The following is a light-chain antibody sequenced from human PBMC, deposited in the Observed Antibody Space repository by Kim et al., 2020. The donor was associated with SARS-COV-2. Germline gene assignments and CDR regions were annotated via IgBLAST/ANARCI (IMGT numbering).Light chain of an antibody. Sequence: PVKTATITDGGNNVESKSELRYQQKAGQDPVLVIYYDSDRPSGIPGRFAGHNSGNTATLTINSVEAGDEADYYCQVWDSSSDPVLFGGGTQLTVL. CDR3: QVWDSSSDPVL. V-gene: IGLV3-21*04. CDR2: YDS. CDR1: NVESKS. J-gene: IGLJ2*01.